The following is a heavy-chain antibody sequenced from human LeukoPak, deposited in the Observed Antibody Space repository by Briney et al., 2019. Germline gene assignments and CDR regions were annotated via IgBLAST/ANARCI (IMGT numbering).Heavy chain of an antibody. V-gene: IGHV3-7*01. D-gene: IGHD3-10*01. CDR2: IKQDGSGK. J-gene: IGHJ4*02. CDR1: GFTFSSYW. Sequence: HPGGSLRLSCAASGFTFSSYWMSWVRQAPGKGLEWVANIKQDGSGKYYVDSVKGRFTISRDNAKNSLYLQMNSLRAEDTAVYYCARALYYYGSGSYYNTPDYWGQGTLVTVSS. CDR3: ARALYYYGSGSYYNTPDY.